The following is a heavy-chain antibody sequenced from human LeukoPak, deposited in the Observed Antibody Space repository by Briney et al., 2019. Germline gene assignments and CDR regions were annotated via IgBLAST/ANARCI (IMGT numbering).Heavy chain of an antibody. CDR3: ARRRDLYSGSYYPFDY. Sequence: GESLKISCKGSGYSFTSYWLGWVRQMPGKGMKWMGIIYPGDSDARYSPSFQGQVTISADKYIRTAYLQWSSLKAADPPMSSFARRRDLYSGSYYPFDYWGQGTLVTVSS. V-gene: IGHV5-51*01. CDR2: IYPGDSDA. D-gene: IGHD1-26*01. J-gene: IGHJ4*02. CDR1: GYSFTSYW.